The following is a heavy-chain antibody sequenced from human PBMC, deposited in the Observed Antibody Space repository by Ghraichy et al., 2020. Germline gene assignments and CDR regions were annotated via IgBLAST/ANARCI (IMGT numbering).Heavy chain of an antibody. CDR1: GYTFTGYY. Sequence: ASVKVSCKASGYTFTGYYMHWVRQAPGQGLEWMGWINPNSGGTNYAQKFEGRVTMTRDTSISTAYMELSRLRSDDTAVYYCAREVEMATIDSPASYYYGMDVGGQGTTVTVSS. V-gene: IGHV1-2*02. D-gene: IGHD5-24*01. CDR3: AREVEMATIDSPASYYYGMDV. CDR2: INPNSGGT. J-gene: IGHJ6*02.